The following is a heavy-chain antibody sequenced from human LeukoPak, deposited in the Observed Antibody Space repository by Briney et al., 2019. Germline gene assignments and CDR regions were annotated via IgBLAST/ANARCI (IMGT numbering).Heavy chain of an antibody. CDR1: GFTLSSYA. D-gene: IGHD3-22*01. CDR3: AKACDFYDSSGYDYYYYYYMDV. J-gene: IGHJ6*03. V-gene: IGHV3-23*01. CDR2: IFVSGGST. Sequence: GGSLRLSCAAPGFTLSSYAMCRVRQAPGEGLGSGSPIFVSGGSTYYADSVKGRFTLSRDKSKNTPYLQMNSLRAVGTALYFFAKACDFYDSSGYDYYYYYYMDVWGKGTTVTVSS.